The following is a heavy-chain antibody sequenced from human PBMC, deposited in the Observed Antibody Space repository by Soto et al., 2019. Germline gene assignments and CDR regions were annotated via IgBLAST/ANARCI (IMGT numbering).Heavy chain of an antibody. V-gene: IGHV1-18*01. CDR2: INTYNGNT. D-gene: IGHD3-10*01. CDR3: ARGVGSGTYYNQYNWFDP. CDR1: GYTYTNYG. J-gene: IGHJ5*02. Sequence: ASVKVACKTSGYTYTNYGISWVRQAQRQGLEWMGWINTYNGNTNHAQKLQGRVTMTTDTSTSTAYMELRSLRSDDTAVYYCARGVGSGTYYNQYNWFDPWGQGTLVTVSS.